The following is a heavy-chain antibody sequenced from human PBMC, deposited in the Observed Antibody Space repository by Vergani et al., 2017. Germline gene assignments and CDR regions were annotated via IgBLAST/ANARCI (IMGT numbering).Heavy chain of an antibody. CDR2: ISYDGSNK. V-gene: IGHV3-30-3*01. D-gene: IGHD3-10*01. Sequence: VQLEESGGGLVLPGRSLRLSCAASGFTFSSYAMHWVRQAPGKGLEWVAVISYDGSNKYYADSVKGRFTISRDNSKNTLYLQMNSLRAEDTAVYYCARRVRASGPLYYYYYMDVWGRGTTVTVSS. CDR1: GFTFSSYA. CDR3: ARRVRASGPLYYYYYMDV. J-gene: IGHJ6*03.